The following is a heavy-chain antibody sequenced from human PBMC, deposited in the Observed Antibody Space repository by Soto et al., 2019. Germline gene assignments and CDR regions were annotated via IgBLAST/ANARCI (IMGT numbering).Heavy chain of an antibody. CDR1: GFTFSSYA. CDR2: ISGSGGST. Sequence: PGGSLRLSCAASGFTFSSYAMSWVRQAPGKGLEWVSAISGSGGSTYYADSVKGRFTISRDNSKNTLYLQMNSLRAEDTAAYYRAKDETIMITFGGVSNYPNAFDIWGQGTMVTVSS. J-gene: IGHJ3*02. CDR3: AKDETIMITFGGVSNYPNAFDI. D-gene: IGHD3-16*01. V-gene: IGHV3-23*01.